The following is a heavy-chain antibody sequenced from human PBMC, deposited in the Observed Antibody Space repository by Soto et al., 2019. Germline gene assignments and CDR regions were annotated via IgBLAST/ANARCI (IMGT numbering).Heavy chain of an antibody. D-gene: IGHD6-25*01. V-gene: IGHV4-59*08. Sequence: PSETLSLTCTVSAGSVSSYYCAWIRQSPGKALEWIGYIYYSGSTKYNPSLKSRVTMSVDTSNNQFSLRVSSVTAADTAVYYCAIHSNRGYHLYYYDFWGLGALVTVSS. CDR1: AGSVSSYY. CDR2: IYYSGST. J-gene: IGHJ4*01. CDR3: AIHSNRGYHLYYYDF.